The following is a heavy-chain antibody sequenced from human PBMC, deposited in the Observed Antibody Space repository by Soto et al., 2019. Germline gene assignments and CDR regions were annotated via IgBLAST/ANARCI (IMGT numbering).Heavy chain of an antibody. CDR3: ASDSSGWRLFDY. D-gene: IGHD6-19*01. CDR1: GFTLSSYA. V-gene: IGHV3-23*01. CDR2: ISGSGGST. Sequence: PGVTLRLSCSDSGFTLSSYAMSWVRQAPGKGLEWVSAISGSGGSTYYADSVKGRFTISRDNAKNSLYLQMNSLRAEDTAVYYCASDSSGWRLFDYWGQGTLVTVSS. J-gene: IGHJ4*02.